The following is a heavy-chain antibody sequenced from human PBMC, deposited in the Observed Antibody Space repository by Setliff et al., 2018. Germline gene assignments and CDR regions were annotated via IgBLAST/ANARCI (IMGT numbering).Heavy chain of an antibody. CDR3: ARSAVAVPGQFYFDN. Sequence: LRLSCAASGFNFDEHVMSWVRQAPGKGLEWVSGINSNGGSPGYADSVKGRFTISRDNAKNSLYLEMSSLRADDTALYYCARSAVAVPGQFYFDNWGQGTQVTVSS. V-gene: IGHV3-20*04. CDR1: GFNFDEHV. CDR2: INSNGGSP. D-gene: IGHD6-19*01. J-gene: IGHJ4*02.